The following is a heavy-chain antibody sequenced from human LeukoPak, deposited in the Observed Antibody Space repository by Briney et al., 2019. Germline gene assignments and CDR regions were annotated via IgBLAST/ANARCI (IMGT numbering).Heavy chain of an antibody. J-gene: IGHJ4*02. CDR1: GYTFTTYG. Sequence: ASVKVSFTASGYTFTTYGITWVRQAPGQGLEWMGWISAYNGNTNYAQKLQGRVTMTTDTSTSTAYMELRSLRSDDTAVYFCARALVDGYKELGYWGQGTLVTVSS. CDR3: ARALVDGYKELGY. CDR2: ISAYNGNT. D-gene: IGHD5-24*01. V-gene: IGHV1-18*01.